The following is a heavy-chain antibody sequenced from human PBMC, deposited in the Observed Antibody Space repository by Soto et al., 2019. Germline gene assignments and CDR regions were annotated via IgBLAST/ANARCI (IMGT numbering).Heavy chain of an antibody. CDR2: ISYDGSNK. V-gene: IGHV3-30-3*01. Sequence: GGSLRLSCAASGFTFSSYAMHWVRQAPGKGLEWVAVISYDGSNKYYADSVKGRFTISRDNSKNTLYLQMNSLRADDTAVYYCARGRLVVPAATRRSAYYFDYWGQGTLVTVSS. CDR1: GFTFSSYA. J-gene: IGHJ4*02. CDR3: ARGRLVVPAATRRSAYYFDY. D-gene: IGHD2-2*01.